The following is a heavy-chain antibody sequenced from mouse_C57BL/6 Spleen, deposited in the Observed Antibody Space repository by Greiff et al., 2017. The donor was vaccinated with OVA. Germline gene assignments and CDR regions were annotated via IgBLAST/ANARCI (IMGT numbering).Heavy chain of an antibody. CDR3: ARDRSTQEFAY. CDR1: GYSITSGYY. D-gene: IGHD3-2*02. V-gene: IGHV3-6*01. J-gene: IGHJ3*01. CDR2: ISYDGSN. Sequence: EVQLQESGPGLVKPSQSLSLTCSVTGYSITSGYYWNWIRQFPGNKLEWMGYISYDGSNNYNPSLKNRISITRDTSKNQFFLKLNSVTTEDTATYYCARDRSTQEFAYWGQGTLVTVSA.